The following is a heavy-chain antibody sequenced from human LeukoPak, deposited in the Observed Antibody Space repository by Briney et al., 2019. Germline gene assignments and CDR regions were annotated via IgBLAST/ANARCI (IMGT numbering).Heavy chain of an antibody. CDR2: IYYSGST. J-gene: IGHJ4*02. CDR1: GGSISSGGYY. CDR3: ARSPPIQQRFDY. D-gene: IGHD1/OR15-1a*01. Sequence: SQTLSLTCTVSGGSISSGGYYWSWIRQHPGKGLEWIGYIYYSGSTNYNPSLKSRVTISVDTSKNQFSLKLSSVTAADTAVYYCARSPPIQQRFDYWGQGTLVTVSS. V-gene: IGHV4-61*08.